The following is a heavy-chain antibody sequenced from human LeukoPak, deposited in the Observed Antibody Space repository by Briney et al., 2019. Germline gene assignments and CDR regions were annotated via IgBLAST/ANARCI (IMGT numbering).Heavy chain of an antibody. D-gene: IGHD3-22*01. Sequence: PGGSLRLSCVASGCTFRHYTMNWVRHAPGKGLEWVSSISSGSTYIYYSDSVKGRFTISRDNAKNSLFLQMNRLRAEDTAVYYCARFTTTYYFDHWGQGTLVTVSS. CDR2: ISSGSTYI. CDR1: GCTFRHYT. CDR3: ARFTTTYYFDH. V-gene: IGHV3-21*01. J-gene: IGHJ4*02.